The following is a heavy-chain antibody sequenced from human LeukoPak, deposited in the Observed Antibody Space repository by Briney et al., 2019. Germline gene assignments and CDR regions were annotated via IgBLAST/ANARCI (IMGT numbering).Heavy chain of an antibody. J-gene: IGHJ4*01. Sequence: GGSLRLSCAASGFTFSNYNVNWVRQAPGKGLEWVSSISSSTSYIYYADSVKGRFTVSRDNAKNSLYLQMNSLRAEDTAVYYCARETRGESDYWGHGTLVTVSS. CDR1: GFTFSNYN. V-gene: IGHV3-21*01. D-gene: IGHD3-10*01. CDR2: ISSSTSYI. CDR3: ARETRGESDY.